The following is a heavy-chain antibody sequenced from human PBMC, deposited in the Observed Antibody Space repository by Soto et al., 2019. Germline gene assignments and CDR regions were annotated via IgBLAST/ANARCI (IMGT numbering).Heavy chain of an antibody. CDR3: ARDRLRLVELSLIGYFDY. CDR2: ISYDGINE. V-gene: IGHV3-30*15. CDR1: GFTFTSYA. J-gene: IGHJ4*02. D-gene: IGHD3-16*02. Sequence: QVQLVESGGSVVQPGRSLRLYCEASGFTFTSYAMHWVRQAPGKGLEWVAVISYDGINEYYADSVKGRFTISRDNSKNTLFLQMSSLRVEDTAVYYFARDRLRLVELSLIGYFDYWGQGTLVTVSS.